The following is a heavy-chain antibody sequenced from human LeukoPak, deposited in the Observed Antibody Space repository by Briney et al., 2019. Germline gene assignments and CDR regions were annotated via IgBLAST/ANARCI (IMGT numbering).Heavy chain of an antibody. CDR2: INHSGST. J-gene: IGHJ6*02. V-gene: IGHV4-34*01. Sequence: SETLSLTCAVCGGSFSGYYWSWIRQPPGKGLEWIGEINHSGSTNYNPSLKSRVTISVDTSKNQFSLKLGSVTAADTAVYYCARGALRYFDWLFGRAGPGYYYGMDVWGQGTTVTVSS. D-gene: IGHD3-9*01. CDR3: ARGALRYFDWLFGRAGPGYYYGMDV. CDR1: GGSFSGYY.